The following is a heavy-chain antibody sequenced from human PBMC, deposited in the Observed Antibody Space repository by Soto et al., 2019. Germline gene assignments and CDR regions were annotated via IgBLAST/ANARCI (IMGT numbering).Heavy chain of an antibody. V-gene: IGHV3-7*01. D-gene: IGHD1-26*01. Sequence: PGGSLRLSCAASGFTFSSYWMSWVRQAPGKGLEWVANIKQDGGEKYYVDSVKGRFTISRDSAKNSLYLQMNSLGAEDTAVYYCARTALVGATDYWGQGTLVTVSS. CDR1: GFTFSSYW. CDR2: IKQDGGEK. J-gene: IGHJ4*02. CDR3: ARTALVGATDY.